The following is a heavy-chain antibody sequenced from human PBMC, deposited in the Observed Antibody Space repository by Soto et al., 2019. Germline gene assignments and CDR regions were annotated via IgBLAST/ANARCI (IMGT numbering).Heavy chain of an antibody. D-gene: IGHD1-26*01. CDR3: AKSGPTNYFDF. CDR1: GGSISSGSHY. CDR2: IYYTGST. J-gene: IGHJ4*02. V-gene: IGHV4-39*01. Sequence: KTSETLSLTCTVSGGSISSGSHYGGWIRQPPGKGLEWIGCIYYTGSTYYNMSLKSRVTISVDTSKNQFSLKLHSVTAADTAVYYCAKSGPTNYFDFWGQGTLVTVSS.